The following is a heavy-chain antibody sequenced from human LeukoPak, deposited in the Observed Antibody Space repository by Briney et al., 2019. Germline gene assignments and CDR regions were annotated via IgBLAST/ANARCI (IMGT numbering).Heavy chain of an antibody. D-gene: IGHD5-24*01. CDR1: GFPFSYYA. J-gene: IGHJ4*02. CDR2: ISGSGGNT. CDR3: AKENGYKTTHFDY. Sequence: GGSLRLSCAASGFPFSYYAMTWVRQAPGKGLEWVSTISGSGGNTYYTDSVKGRFTISKDKSTNTLYLHMNSLRAEDTALYYCAKENGYKTTHFDYWGQGTLVTVSS. V-gene: IGHV3-23*01.